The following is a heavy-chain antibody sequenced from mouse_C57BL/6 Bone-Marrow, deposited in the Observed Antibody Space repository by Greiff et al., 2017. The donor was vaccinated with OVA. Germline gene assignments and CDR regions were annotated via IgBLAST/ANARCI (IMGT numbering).Heavy chain of an antibody. V-gene: IGHV1-61*01. D-gene: IGHD1-1*01. J-gene: IGHJ2*01. CDR2: IYPSDSET. CDR1: GYTFTSYW. Sequence: QVQLQQPGAELVRPGSSVKLSCKASGYTFTSYWMDWVKQRPGQGLEWIGNIYPSDSETHYNQKFKDKATLTVDKSSSTAYMQLSSLTTEDSAVYYCARGRDGSSYFDYWGQGTTLTVSS. CDR3: ARGRDGSSYFDY.